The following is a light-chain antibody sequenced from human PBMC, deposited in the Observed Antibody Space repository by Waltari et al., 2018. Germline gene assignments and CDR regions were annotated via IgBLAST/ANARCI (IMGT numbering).Light chain of an antibody. V-gene: IGLV2-14*03. CDR2: DVS. CDR3: SSQSSNDVVL. Sequence: QSALTQPASVSGSPGQSITISCTGTSSDVGGYNSVSWYQDHPGQAPKVIIYDVSNRPSGVSDRFSGSKSGNTASLTNSGLQAEDEADYYCSSQSSNDVVLFGGGTKLTVL. CDR1: SSDVGGYNS. J-gene: IGLJ2*01.